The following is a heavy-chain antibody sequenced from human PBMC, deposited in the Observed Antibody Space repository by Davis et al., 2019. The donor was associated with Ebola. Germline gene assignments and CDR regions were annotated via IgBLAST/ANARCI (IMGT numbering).Heavy chain of an antibody. V-gene: IGHV3-33*01. CDR1: GFTFSSYG. D-gene: IGHD6-19*01. Sequence: GESLKISCAASGFTFSSYGMHWVRQAPGKGLEWVAVIWYDGSNKYYADSVKGRFTISRDNSKNTLYLQMNSLRAEDTVVYYCARADSWGSGWYGGNYYYYYYGMDVWGQGTTVTVSS. J-gene: IGHJ6*02. CDR3: ARADSWGSGWYGGNYYYYYYGMDV. CDR2: IWYDGSNK.